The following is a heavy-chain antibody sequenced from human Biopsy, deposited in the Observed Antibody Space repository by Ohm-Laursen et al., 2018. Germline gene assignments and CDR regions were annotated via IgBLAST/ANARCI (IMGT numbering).Heavy chain of an antibody. CDR3: TTKLTGYFHH. J-gene: IGHJ1*01. Sequence: SVKVSCKAPGGTFSNYGVNWVRQAPGQGLEWLGGNIPILGTGNYAQKFQDRVTAAADTSTSTATMELRSLRSDDTAVYYCTTKLTGYFHHWGQGTLVIVSS. CDR2: NIPILGTG. V-gene: IGHV1-69*06. CDR1: GGTFSNYG. D-gene: IGHD3-9*01.